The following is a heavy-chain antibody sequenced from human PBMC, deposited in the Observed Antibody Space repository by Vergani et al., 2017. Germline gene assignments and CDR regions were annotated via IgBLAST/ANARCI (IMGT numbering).Heavy chain of an antibody. CDR1: GGSFSGYY. Sequence: QVQLQQWGAGLLKPSETLSLTCAVYGGSFSGYYWSWIRQPPGKGLEWNGEINHSGSTNYNPSLKSLVTISVDTSKNQFSLKLSSVTAADTAVYYCARGAPAGYWGQGTLVTVSS. J-gene: IGHJ4*02. D-gene: IGHD6-13*01. CDR3: ARGAPAGY. CDR2: INHSGST. V-gene: IGHV4-34*01.